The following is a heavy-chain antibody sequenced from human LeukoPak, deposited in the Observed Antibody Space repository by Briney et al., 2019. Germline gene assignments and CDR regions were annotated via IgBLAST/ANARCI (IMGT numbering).Heavy chain of an antibody. D-gene: IGHD3-3*01. Sequence: SETLSLTCAVYGGSFSGYYWSWIRQLPGKGLEWIGEINHSGSTNYNPSLKSRVTISVDTSKNQFSLKLSSVTAADTAVYYCARGEKRITIFGVVINPHPQFDYWGQGTLVTVSS. CDR3: ARGEKRITIFGVVINPHPQFDY. CDR2: INHSGST. J-gene: IGHJ4*02. CDR1: GGSFSGYY. V-gene: IGHV4-34*01.